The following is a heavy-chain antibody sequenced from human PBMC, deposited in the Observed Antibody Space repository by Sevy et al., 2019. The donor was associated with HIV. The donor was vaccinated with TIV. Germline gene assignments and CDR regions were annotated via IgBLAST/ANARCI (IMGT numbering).Heavy chain of an antibody. D-gene: IGHD3-3*01. CDR1: GGSISSYY. Sequence: SETLSLTCTVSGGSISSYYWSWIRQPAGKGLEWIGRIYTSGSTNYNPSLKSRVTMSVDTSKNQFSLKLSSVTAADTAVYYCARGFLAEDFWSGYYTGIPDWLDPWGQGTLVTVSS. V-gene: IGHV4-4*07. J-gene: IGHJ5*02. CDR2: IYTSGST. CDR3: ARGFLAEDFWSGYYTGIPDWLDP.